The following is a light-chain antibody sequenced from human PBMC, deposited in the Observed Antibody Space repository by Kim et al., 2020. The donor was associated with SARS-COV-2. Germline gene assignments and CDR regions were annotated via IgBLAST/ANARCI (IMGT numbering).Light chain of an antibody. CDR2: AAS. CDR3: QQAYSLPIT. CDR1: QPISSW. V-gene: IGKV1-12*01. Sequence: ASVGDIVNIPCRASQPISSWLAWYQQKPGRAPKLLIYAASALQSGVPSRFSGIGSGTDFTLTINTLQTEDFATYFCQQAYSLPITFGGGTKVDIK. J-gene: IGKJ4*01.